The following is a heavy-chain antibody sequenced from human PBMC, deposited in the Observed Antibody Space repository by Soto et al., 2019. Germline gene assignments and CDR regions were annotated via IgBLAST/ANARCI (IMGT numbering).Heavy chain of an antibody. CDR2: FFYTGST. CDR3: AGGTDGKKVAY. D-gene: IGHD5-12*01. Sequence: QVQLQESGPGLVKSSETLSLTCTVSGGSVTSEHYYWNWIRQPPGKGLEWIGYFFYTGSTNYNPSLDSRLTMSVDVSKNHFFLRLNSVTTADTAVYYCAGGTDGKKVAYWGQGALVTVSS. J-gene: IGHJ4*02. CDR1: GGSVTSEHYY. V-gene: IGHV4-61*03.